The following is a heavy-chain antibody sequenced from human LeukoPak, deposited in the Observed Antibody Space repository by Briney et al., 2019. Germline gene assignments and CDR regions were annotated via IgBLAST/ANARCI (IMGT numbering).Heavy chain of an antibody. CDR1: GFTFSSYW. D-gene: IGHD6-13*01. CDR2: IKQDGSEK. V-gene: IGHV3-7*03. Sequence: GGSLRLSCAASGFTFSSYWMSWVRQAPGKGLEWVANIKQDGSEKYYVDSVKGRFTISRDNAKNSLYLQMNSLRAEDTALYHCARARGIAAAGRFDYWGQGTLVTVSS. CDR3: ARARGIAAAGRFDY. J-gene: IGHJ4*02.